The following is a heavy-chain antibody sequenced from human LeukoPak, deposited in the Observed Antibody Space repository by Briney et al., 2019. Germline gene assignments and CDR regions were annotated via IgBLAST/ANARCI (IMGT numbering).Heavy chain of an antibody. CDR1: GGSISSTSYY. CDR3: ASSGWYRGFDY. D-gene: IGHD6-19*01. V-gene: IGHV3-53*01. Sequence: ETLSLTCTVSGGSISSTSYYWGWVRQAPGKGLEWVSVIYSGGSTYYADSVKGRFTISRDNSKNTLYLQMNSLRAEDTAVYYCASSGWYRGFDYWGQGTLVTVSS. J-gene: IGHJ4*02. CDR2: IYSGGST.